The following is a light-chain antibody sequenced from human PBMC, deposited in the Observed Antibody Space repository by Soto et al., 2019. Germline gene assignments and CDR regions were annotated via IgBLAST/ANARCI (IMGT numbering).Light chain of an antibody. CDR1: SSDGGGYNY. Sequence: QSALTQPPSASGSPGQSVTISCTGTSSDGGGYNYVSWYQQHPGKAPKLMIYEVSKRPSGVPDRFSGSKSGNTASLTVSGLQAEDEADYYCSSYAGSSNDVFGTGTKATV. V-gene: IGLV2-8*01. CDR2: EVS. CDR3: SSYAGSSNDV. J-gene: IGLJ1*01.